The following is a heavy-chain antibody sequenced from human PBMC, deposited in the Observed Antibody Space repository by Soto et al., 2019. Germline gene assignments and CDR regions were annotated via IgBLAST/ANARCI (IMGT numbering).Heavy chain of an antibody. CDR3: ASAGITWRYFFDY. CDR1: AVSFSCYY. Sequence: QVQLQESCPGLVKPSETLSLTCTVSAVSFSCYYWTWIRQPPGNGLEGVGYVYYSGTTYYDPSLHSRVTLSVDTSKTQFSLKVKSVTAADTAIYYCASAGITWRYFFDYCVQGSLVTVSS. CDR2: VYYSGTT. V-gene: IGHV4-59*01. J-gene: IGHJ4*02. D-gene: IGHD6-13*01.